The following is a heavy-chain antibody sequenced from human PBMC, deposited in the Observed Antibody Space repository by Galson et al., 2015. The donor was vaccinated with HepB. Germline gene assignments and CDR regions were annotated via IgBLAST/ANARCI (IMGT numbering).Heavy chain of an antibody. V-gene: IGHV3-48*02. J-gene: IGHJ6*02. Sequence: SLRLSCAASGFTFSTSSMHWVRQAPGKGLEWLSDISSSGTTMHYADSVKGRFTISRDNGKNSLYLQMNSLRNEDTAVYHCAGDIFPRGGVWGQGTTVTVSS. D-gene: IGHD3-9*01. CDR1: GFTFSTSS. CDR3: AGDIFPRGGV. CDR2: ISSSGTTM.